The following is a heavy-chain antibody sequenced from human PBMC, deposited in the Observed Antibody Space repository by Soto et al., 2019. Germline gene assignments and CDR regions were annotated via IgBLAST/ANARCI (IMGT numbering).Heavy chain of an antibody. CDR3: ARHVQWLVTFDY. Sequence: QVQLQESGPGLVKPSETLSLTCTVSGGCISSYYWSCIRQPPGKGLEWIGYIYYSGSTNYNPSLKSRVTLSVDTSTNQFSLKLSSVTAAATAVYYCARHVQWLVTFDYWGQGTLVTVSS. J-gene: IGHJ4*02. CDR1: GGCISSYY. V-gene: IGHV4-59*08. CDR2: IYYSGST. D-gene: IGHD6-19*01.